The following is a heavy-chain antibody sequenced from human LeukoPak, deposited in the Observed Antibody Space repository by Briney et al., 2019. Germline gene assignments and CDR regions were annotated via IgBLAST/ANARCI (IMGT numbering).Heavy chain of an antibody. V-gene: IGHV4-39*01. CDR1: GGSISSSSYY. D-gene: IGHD2-15*01. Sequence: SETLSLTCTVSGGSISSSSYYWGWIRQPPGKGLEWIGSIYYSGSTYYNPSLKSRVTISVDTSKNQFSLKLSSVTAADTAVYYCARQPVVAATPFYYMDVWGKGAPVTISS. CDR2: IYYSGST. J-gene: IGHJ6*03. CDR3: ARQPVVAATPFYYMDV.